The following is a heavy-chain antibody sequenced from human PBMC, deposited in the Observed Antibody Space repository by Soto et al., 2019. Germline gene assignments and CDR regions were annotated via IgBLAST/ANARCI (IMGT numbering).Heavy chain of an antibody. CDR1: GFPFSSYA. J-gene: IGHJ4*02. D-gene: IGHD4-17*01. Sequence: EVQLLESGGDLVQPGGSLRLSCEASGFPFSSYAMNWVRQAPGKGLEWVSTINASGGSTYYTDSVRGRFTISRDNSKDTLSRQMHGLRAEDTAVYFCARDPSTSSADYWGQGTLVTVSS. CDR3: ARDPSTSSADY. V-gene: IGHV3-23*01. CDR2: INASGGST.